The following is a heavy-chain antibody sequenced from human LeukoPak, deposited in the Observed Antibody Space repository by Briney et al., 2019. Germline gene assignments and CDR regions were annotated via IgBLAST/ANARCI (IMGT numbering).Heavy chain of an antibody. V-gene: IGHV3-30-3*01. CDR1: GFTFRNYV. CDR2: TSSDLNVK. D-gene: IGHD3-10*01. Sequence: GGSLRLSCAASGFTFRNYVIHWVRQAPGKGLEWVAVTSSDLNVKLYADSVKGRFTISRDNSRSTLYLQMNSLRPEDTAIYYCAREGYYGSGSPPSLYFGYWGQGTLVTVSS. J-gene: IGHJ4*02. CDR3: AREGYYGSGSPPSLYFGY.